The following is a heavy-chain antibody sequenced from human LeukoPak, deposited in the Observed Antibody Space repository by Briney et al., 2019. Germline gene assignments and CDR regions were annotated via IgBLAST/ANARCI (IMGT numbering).Heavy chain of an antibody. V-gene: IGHV1-2*06. CDR3: ARDYCSSTSCLFDY. D-gene: IGHD2-2*01. CDR1: GYTFTGYH. J-gene: IGHJ4*02. Sequence: EASVKVSCTASGYTFTGYHLHWVRQAPGHGLEWMGRINPNSGDTIYAQKFQGRVTMTRDTSISTAYMELSRLRSDDTAVYYCARDYCSSTSCLFDYWGQGTLVTVSS. CDR2: INPNSGDT.